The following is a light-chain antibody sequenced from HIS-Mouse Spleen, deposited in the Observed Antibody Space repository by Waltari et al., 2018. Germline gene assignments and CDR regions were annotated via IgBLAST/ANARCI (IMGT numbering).Light chain of an antibody. J-gene: IGKJ2*01. CDR1: PSVLYSSNNKNY. V-gene: IGKV4-1*01. CDR2: WAS. Sequence: DIVMTQSSDSLAVSLGERATINCKSSPSVLYSSNNKNYLAWYQQKPGQPPKLLIYWASTRESGVPDRFSGSGSGTDFTLTISSLQAEDVAVYYCQQYYSTPYTFGQGTKLEIK. CDR3: QQYYSTPYT.